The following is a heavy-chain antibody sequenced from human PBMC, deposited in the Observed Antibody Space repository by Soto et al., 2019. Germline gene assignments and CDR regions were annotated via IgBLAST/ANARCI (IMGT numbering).Heavy chain of an antibody. V-gene: IGHV3-23*01. CDR1: GFTFSSYA. CDR3: AKDLVAPVWYYYRMDL. CDR2: ISGSGDST. J-gene: IGHJ6*02. D-gene: IGHD2-8*02. Sequence: GGSLRLSCAASGFTFSSYAMSWVRQAPGKGLEWVSVISGSGDSTHYADSVKGRFSISRDNSKNTLYLQMDSLRAEDTAVYYCAKDLVAPVWYYYRMDLWGQGTTVTVSS.